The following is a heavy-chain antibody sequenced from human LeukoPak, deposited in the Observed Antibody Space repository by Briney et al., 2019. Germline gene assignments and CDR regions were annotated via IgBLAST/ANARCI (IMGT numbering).Heavy chain of an antibody. CDR2: IYTSGST. V-gene: IGHV4-61*02. CDR3: ARDRRWLQHNNWFDP. CDR1: GGSISSGSYY. Sequence: PSQTLSLTCTVSGGSISSGSYYWSWIRQPAGKGLEWIGRIYTSGSTNYNPSLNSRVTISVDTSKNQFSLKLSSVTAADTAVYYCARDRRWLQHNNWFDPWGQGTLVTVSS. D-gene: IGHD5-24*01. J-gene: IGHJ5*02.